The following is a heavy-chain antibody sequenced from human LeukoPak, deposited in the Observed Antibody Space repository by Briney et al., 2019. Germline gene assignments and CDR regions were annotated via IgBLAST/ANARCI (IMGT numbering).Heavy chain of an antibody. D-gene: IGHD3-16*01. CDR1: GFTFSSYS. CDR3: ARDGPEGDPFYDYVWGS. V-gene: IGHV3-21*01. CDR2: ISSSSSYI. J-gene: IGHJ6*04. Sequence: GGSLRLSCAASGFTFSSYSMNWVRQAPGKGLEWVSSISSSSSYIYYADSVKGRFTISRDNAKNSLYLQMNSLRAEDTAVYYCARDGPEGDPFYDYVWGSWGKGTTVTVSS.